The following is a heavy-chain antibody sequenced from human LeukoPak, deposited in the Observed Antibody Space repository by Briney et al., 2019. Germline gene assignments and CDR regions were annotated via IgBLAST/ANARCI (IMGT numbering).Heavy chain of an antibody. J-gene: IGHJ3*02. V-gene: IGHV4-34*01. CDR3: SSSSWYSTFYAFDI. CDR1: GGSFSGYY. Sequence: SETLSLTCAVYGGSFSGYYWSWIRQPPGKGLEWIGEINHSGSTNYNPSLKSRVTISVDTSKNQFSLKLSSVTAADTAVYYCSSSSWYSTFYAFDIWGQGTMVTVSS. CDR2: INHSGST. D-gene: IGHD6-13*01.